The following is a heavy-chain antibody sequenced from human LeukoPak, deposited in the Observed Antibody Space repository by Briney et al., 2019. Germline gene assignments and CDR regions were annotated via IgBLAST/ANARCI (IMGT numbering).Heavy chain of an antibody. CDR3: AKDSKYYDFWSGYNWFDP. D-gene: IGHD3-3*01. CDR1: GFTFSSYA. Sequence: GGSLRLSCAASGFTFSSYAMSWVRQAPGKGLEWVSAISGSGGSTYYADSVKGRFTISRDNSKNTLYLQMNSLRAEDTAVYYCAKDSKYYDFWSGYNWFDPWGQGTLVTVSS. CDR2: ISGSGGST. J-gene: IGHJ5*02. V-gene: IGHV3-23*01.